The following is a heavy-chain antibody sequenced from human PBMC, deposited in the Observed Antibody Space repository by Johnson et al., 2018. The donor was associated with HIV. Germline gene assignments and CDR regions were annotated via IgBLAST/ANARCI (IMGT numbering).Heavy chain of an antibody. CDR1: GFTFSSYA. D-gene: IGHD3-22*01. J-gene: IGHJ3*02. Sequence: QVQLVESGGGVVQPGGSLRLSCVASGFTFSSYAMHWVRQAPGKGLEWVAVISYDGSNKYYADSVKGRFTISRDISTNTLDLQMNSLRPEDTGVYYCAREDESSGYAGTFDIWGQGTLVTVSS. CDR2: ISYDGSNK. CDR3: AREDESSGYAGTFDI. V-gene: IGHV3-30-3*01.